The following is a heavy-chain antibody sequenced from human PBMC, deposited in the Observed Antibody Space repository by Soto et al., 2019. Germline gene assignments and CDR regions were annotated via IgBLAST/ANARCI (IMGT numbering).Heavy chain of an antibody. J-gene: IGHJ5*02. D-gene: IGHD2-2*01. CDR2: IYYSGST. Sequence: PSETLSLTCTVSGGSISSGDYYWSWIRQPPGKGLEWIGYIYYSGSTYYNPSLKSRVTISVDTSKNQFSLKLSSVTAADTAVYYCARDYSSTASSKYNWFEPWGQGTLVTVSS. V-gene: IGHV4-30-4*01. CDR1: GGSISSGDYY. CDR3: ARDYSSTASSKYNWFEP.